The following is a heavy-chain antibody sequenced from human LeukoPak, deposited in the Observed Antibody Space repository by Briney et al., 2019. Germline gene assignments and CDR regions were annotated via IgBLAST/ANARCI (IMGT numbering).Heavy chain of an antibody. D-gene: IGHD3-10*01. V-gene: IGHV3-23*01. CDR1: GFTFSDSA. CDR2: IGGSSDFT. CDR3: AKADRGWGVITKD. J-gene: IGHJ4*02. Sequence: GGSLRLSCAATGFTFSDSAMSWVRQAPGKGLEWVSAIGGSSDFTYYAEYVKGRFTISRDNSKKTLYLQMNSLRAEDTAVYYCAKADRGWGVITKDWGQGTLVTVSS.